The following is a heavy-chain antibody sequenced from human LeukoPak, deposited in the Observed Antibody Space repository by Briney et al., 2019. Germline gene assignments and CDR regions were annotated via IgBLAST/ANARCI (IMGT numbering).Heavy chain of an antibody. J-gene: IGHJ4*02. D-gene: IGHD3-22*01. Sequence: PSETLSLTCTVSGGSISSYYWSWIRQPPGKGLEWIGYIYYSGSTNYNPSLKSRVTISVDTSKNQFSLKLSSGTAADTAVYYCASHYYDSSGRDYWGQGTLVTVSS. V-gene: IGHV4-59*01. CDR1: GGSISSYY. CDR2: IYYSGST. CDR3: ASHYYDSSGRDY.